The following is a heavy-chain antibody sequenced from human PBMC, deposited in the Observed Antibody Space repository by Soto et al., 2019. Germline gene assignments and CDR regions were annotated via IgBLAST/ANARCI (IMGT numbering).Heavy chain of an antibody. Sequence: QVQLVQPGAEVKKPGASVKVSCKASGYTFTSYAMHWVRQAPGQRLEWMGWINAGNGNTKYSQKFQGRVTITRDTSASTAYMELSSLRSEDTAVYYCARARYDFWSGPSSNWFDPWGQGTLVTVSS. V-gene: IGHV1-3*01. CDR2: INAGNGNT. CDR1: GYTFTSYA. CDR3: ARARYDFWSGPSSNWFDP. D-gene: IGHD3-3*01. J-gene: IGHJ5*02.